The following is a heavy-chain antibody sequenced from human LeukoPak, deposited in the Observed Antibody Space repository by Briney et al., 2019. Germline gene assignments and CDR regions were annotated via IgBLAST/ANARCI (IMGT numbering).Heavy chain of an antibody. D-gene: IGHD4-23*01. CDR3: AKSWGYAANSLHIQH. CDR2: IYYSGST. Sequence: SETLSLTCTVSGGSISSYYWSWIRRPPGKGLEWIGYIYYSGSTNYNPSLKSRVTMSVDTSNNQFSLKLTSVTAADTAVYYCAKSWGYAANSLHIQHWGQGARVIVSA. V-gene: IGHV4-59*08. J-gene: IGHJ1*01. CDR1: GGSISSYY.